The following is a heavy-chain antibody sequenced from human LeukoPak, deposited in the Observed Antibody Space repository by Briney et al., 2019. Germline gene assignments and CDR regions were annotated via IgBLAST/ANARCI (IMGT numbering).Heavy chain of an antibody. CDR1: GFTVSSNY. V-gene: IGHV3-53*01. D-gene: IGHD3-22*01. CDR3: ARVRYYYDSSGLYYFDY. J-gene: IGHJ4*02. CDR2: IYSGGST. Sequence: GGSLRLSCAASGFTVSSNYMSWVRQAPGKGLEWVPVIYSGGSTYYADSVKGRFTISRDNSKNTLYLQMNSLRAEDTAVYYCARVRYYYDSSGLYYFDYWGQGTLVTVSS.